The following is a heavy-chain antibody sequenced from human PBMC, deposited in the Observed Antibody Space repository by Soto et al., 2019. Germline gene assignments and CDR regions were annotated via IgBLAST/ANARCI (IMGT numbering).Heavy chain of an antibody. CDR2: FYYSEST. D-gene: IGHD4-17*01. V-gene: IGHV4-39*01. Sequence: SETLSLTCTVSGGSITSNSYYWGWIRQPPGKGLEWIGSFYYSESTYFNPSLKSRVTISVDTSKNQFSLKLSAVTAADTAVYYCARRSTVTYDYWGQGILVTVSS. CDR1: GGSITSNSYY. J-gene: IGHJ4*02. CDR3: ARRSTVTYDY.